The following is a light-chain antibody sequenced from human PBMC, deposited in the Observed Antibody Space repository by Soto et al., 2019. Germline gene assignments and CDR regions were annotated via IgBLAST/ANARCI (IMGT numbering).Light chain of an antibody. J-gene: IGKJ2*01. CDR3: LQYNSYLRT. Sequence: DIQMTQSPSSLSASVGDRVTITCRASQDIENDLGWYQQRPGKAPRRLIYTTSTLHSGVPSRFSGSGSGTEFSLTISRLQPEDFATYYCLQYNSYLRTFGQGTKLEIK. V-gene: IGKV1-17*01. CDR1: QDIEND. CDR2: TTS.